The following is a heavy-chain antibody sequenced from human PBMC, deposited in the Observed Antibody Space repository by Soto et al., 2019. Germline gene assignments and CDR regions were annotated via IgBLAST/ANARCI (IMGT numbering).Heavy chain of an antibody. J-gene: IGHJ4*02. Sequence: VSLRLSCVVSGFSVSGSSIFWVRQATGKGLEWVSLMHRGGSTDNADSVKGRFTTSRDKSKNTLYLHMNGLRVEDTAVYYCARVNTTLVDHFDCWGQGTLVTVSS. D-gene: IGHD5-18*01. V-gene: IGHV3-53*01. CDR2: MHRGGST. CDR1: GFSVSGSS. CDR3: ARVNTTLVDHFDC.